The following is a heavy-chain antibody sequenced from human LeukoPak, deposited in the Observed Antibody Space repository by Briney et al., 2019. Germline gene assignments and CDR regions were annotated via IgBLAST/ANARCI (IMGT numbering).Heavy chain of an antibody. J-gene: IGHJ4*02. V-gene: IGHV3-7*01. D-gene: IGHD3-10*01. CDR3: ARQITMVRGAIPPLDY. Sequence: QPGGSLRLSCAASGFTFSSYWMSWVRQAPGKGREWVANIKQDGSEKYYVDSVKGRFTISRDNAKNSLYLQMNSLRAEDTAVYYCARQITMVRGAIPPLDYWGQGTLVTVSS. CDR1: GFTFSSYW. CDR2: IKQDGSEK.